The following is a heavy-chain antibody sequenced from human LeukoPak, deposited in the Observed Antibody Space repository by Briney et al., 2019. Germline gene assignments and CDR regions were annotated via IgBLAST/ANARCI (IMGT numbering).Heavy chain of an antibody. CDR2: IYYSGST. D-gene: IGHD3-3*01. Sequence: PSETLSLTCTVSGGSISSYYWSWIRQPPGKGLEWIGYIYYSGSTNYNPSLKSRVTISVDMSKNQFSLKLSSVTAADTAVYCCARSPGRSIFGVVPFDYWGQGTLVTVSP. V-gene: IGHV4-59*01. J-gene: IGHJ4*02. CDR3: ARSPGRSIFGVVPFDY. CDR1: GGSISSYY.